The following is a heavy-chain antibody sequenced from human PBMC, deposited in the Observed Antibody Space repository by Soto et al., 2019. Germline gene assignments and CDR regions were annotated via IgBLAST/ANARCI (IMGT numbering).Heavy chain of an antibody. V-gene: IGHV4-59*08. Sequence: QVQLQESGPGLVKPSETLSLTCTVSGGSISSYYWSWIRQPPGKGLEWIGYIYYSGSTNYNPSLMSRVTISIDTSKNQFSLKVRSVTAADTAVYYCAGYNRSGRYSLDYWGQGTLVTVSS. D-gene: IGHD3-10*01. CDR2: IYYSGST. CDR1: GGSISSYY. J-gene: IGHJ4*02. CDR3: AGYNRSGRYSLDY.